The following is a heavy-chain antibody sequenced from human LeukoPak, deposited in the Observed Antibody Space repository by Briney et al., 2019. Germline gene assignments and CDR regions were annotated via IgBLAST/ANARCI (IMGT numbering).Heavy chain of an antibody. CDR1: GRSISSYY. CDR2: IYTSGST. CDR3: AGTTEFYWFDP. Sequence: SETLSLTCTVSGRSISSYYWRWLRQPAGKGLEWIGRIYTSGSTNYNPSLKSRVTISVDKSKNQFSLKLSSVTAADTAVYYCAGTTEFYWFDPWGQGTLVTVSS. J-gene: IGHJ5*02. D-gene: IGHD4-17*01. V-gene: IGHV4-4*07.